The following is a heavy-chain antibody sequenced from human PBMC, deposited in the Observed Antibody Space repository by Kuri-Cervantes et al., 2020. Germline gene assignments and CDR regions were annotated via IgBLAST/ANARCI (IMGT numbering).Heavy chain of an antibody. D-gene: IGHD4-17*01. V-gene: IGHV3-21*05. CDR3: HGDYVGQDGWPTDY. CDR2: ISSSSSYI. Sequence: GGSLRLSCTASGFILSSYAMTWVRQAPGKGLEWVSYISSSSSYIYYADSVKGRFTISRDNAKNSLYLQMNSLRAEDTAVYYCHGDYVGQDGWPTDYWGQGTLVTVSS. J-gene: IGHJ4*02. CDR1: GFILSSYA.